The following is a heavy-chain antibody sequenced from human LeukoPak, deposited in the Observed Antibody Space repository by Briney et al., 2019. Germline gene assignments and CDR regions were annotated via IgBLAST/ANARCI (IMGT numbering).Heavy chain of an antibody. D-gene: IGHD1-26*01. V-gene: IGHV3-73*01. CDR2: IKTKANNDAT. J-gene: IGHJ6*02. CDR1: GFTFSASD. CDR3: TRLHRGAETDYYYYGLDV. Sequence: GGSLRLSCAASGFTFSASDIHWVRQASGKGLEWIGRIKTKANNDATADAVSVKGRFTISRDDSKNTAYLQMNSLKTEDTAVYYCTRLHRGAETDYYYYGLDVWGQGTTVAVSS.